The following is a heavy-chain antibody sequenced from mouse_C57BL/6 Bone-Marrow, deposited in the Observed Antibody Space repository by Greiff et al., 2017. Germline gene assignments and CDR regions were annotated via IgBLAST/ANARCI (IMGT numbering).Heavy chain of an antibody. J-gene: IGHJ2*01. CDR2: IDPEDGEN. Sequence: EVQLVESGAELVKPGASVKLSCTASGFNIKDYYIHWVKQRTEQGLEWIGRIDPEDGENKYAPKFQDKATITADTSSNTAYLQLSSLTSEDTAVYYCTRSLIYYGTNYWGQGTTLTVSS. V-gene: IGHV14-2*01. D-gene: IGHD1-1*01. CDR3: TRSLIYYGTNY. CDR1: GFNIKDYY.